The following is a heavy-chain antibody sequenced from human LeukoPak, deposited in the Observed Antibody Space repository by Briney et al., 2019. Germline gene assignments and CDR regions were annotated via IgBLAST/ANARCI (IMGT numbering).Heavy chain of an antibody. Sequence: GGSLRLSCTASGFTFGDYAMSWVRQAPGKGLEWVGFIRSKAYGGTTEYAASVKGRFTISRDDSKSIAYLQMNSLRAEDTAVYYCAKSGYNRFDYWGQGTLVTVSS. CDR1: GFTFGDYA. CDR2: IRSKAYGGTT. J-gene: IGHJ4*02. CDR3: AKSGYNRFDY. D-gene: IGHD5-24*01. V-gene: IGHV3-49*04.